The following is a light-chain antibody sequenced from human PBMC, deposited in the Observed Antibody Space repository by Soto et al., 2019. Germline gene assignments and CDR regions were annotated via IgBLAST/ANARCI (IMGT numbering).Light chain of an antibody. V-gene: IGKV1-6*02. CDR2: AAS. CDR1: QGIRDD. CDR3: LQKYFYPFT. J-gene: IGKJ3*01. Sequence: IQMTQSPSSLSAYVGDRVTITCRASQGIRDDLDWFQQKPGKAPKLLIYAASNLQSGVPARFSGSGSGTDFTLTISSLQPEDFATYYCLQKYFYPFTFGPGTKVDIK.